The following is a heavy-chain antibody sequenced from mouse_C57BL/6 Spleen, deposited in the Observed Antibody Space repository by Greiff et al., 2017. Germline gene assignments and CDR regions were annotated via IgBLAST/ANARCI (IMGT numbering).Heavy chain of an antibody. CDR1: GYTFTDYY. J-gene: IGHJ2*01. V-gene: IGHV1-26*01. CDR2: INPHNGGI. Sequence: VQLQQSGPELVKPGASVKISCKASGYTFTDYYMNWVKQSHGKSLEWIGDINPHNGGISYNQNFKGKATLSVDKSSSTAYMELRSLTSEDSAVYYCATDYYGVSIDYWGQGTTLTVSS. D-gene: IGHD1-2*01. CDR3: ATDYYGVSIDY.